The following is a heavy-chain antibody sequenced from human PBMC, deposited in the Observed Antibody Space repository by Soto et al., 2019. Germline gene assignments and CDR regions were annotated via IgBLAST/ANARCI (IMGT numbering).Heavy chain of an antibody. CDR1: GGSISSSSYY. J-gene: IGHJ4*02. V-gene: IGHV4-39*01. CDR2: IYYSGST. Sequence: KTSETLSLTCTVSGGSISSSSYYWGWIRQPPGKGLEWIGSIYYSGSTYYNPSLKSRVTISVDTSKNQFSLKLSSVTAADTAVYYCARHSVVVAAPARGYDYWGQGTLVTVSS. D-gene: IGHD2-15*01. CDR3: ARHSVVVAAPARGYDY.